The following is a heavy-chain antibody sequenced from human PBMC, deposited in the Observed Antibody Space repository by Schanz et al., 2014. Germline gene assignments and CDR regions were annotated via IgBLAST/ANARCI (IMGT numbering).Heavy chain of an antibody. D-gene: IGHD3-22*01. CDR3: ARLNYDSSGYPYYYGTDI. CDR2: IHYSGST. CDR1: GGSIRNYY. Sequence: QVQLQESGPGLVKPSETLSLTCSVSGGSIRNYYWNWIRQPPGKGVEWIGYIHYSGSTNYNPSLESRVPMSVDPSKNQFSRKLSFVPAADTAVYYCARLNYDSSGYPYYYGTDIWGQGTTVTVSS. V-gene: IGHV4-59*08. J-gene: IGHJ6*02.